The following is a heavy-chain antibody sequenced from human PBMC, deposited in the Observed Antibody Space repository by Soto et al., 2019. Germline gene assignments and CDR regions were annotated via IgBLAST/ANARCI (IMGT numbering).Heavy chain of an antibody. V-gene: IGHV3-15*01. D-gene: IGHD6-6*01. J-gene: IGHJ4*02. CDR1: GFTFSNAW. Sequence: GGSLRLSCAASGFTFSNAWMSWVRQAPGKGREWVGRIKSKTDGGTTDYAAPVKGRFTISRDDSKNTLYLQMNSLKTEDTAVSYCTSVEERYSRSSFAYCGQRTLVTVSS. CDR3: TSVEERYSRSSFAY. CDR2: IKSKTDGGTT.